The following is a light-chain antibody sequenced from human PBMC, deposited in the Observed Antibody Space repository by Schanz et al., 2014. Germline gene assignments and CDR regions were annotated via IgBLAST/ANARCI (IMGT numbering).Light chain of an antibody. Sequence: EIVLTQSPATLSLSPGERATLSCRASQSVSSYLAWYQQKPGQAPRLLIYAASTRATGIPARFSGGGSGTEFTLTISSLQSEDFAVYYCQQYNNWPLTFGGGTKVEIK. V-gene: IGKV3D-15*01. CDR2: AAS. J-gene: IGKJ4*01. CDR1: QSVSSY. CDR3: QQYNNWPLT.